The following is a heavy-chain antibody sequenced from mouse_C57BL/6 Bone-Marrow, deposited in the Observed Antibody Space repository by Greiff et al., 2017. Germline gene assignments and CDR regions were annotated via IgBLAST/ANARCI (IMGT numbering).Heavy chain of an antibody. CDR3: ARQGGIYYDWFAY. V-gene: IGHV5-6*01. CDR2: ISSGGSYT. J-gene: IGHJ3*01. CDR1: GFTFSSYG. Sequence: EVMLVESGGDLVKPGGSLKLSCAASGFTFSSYGMSWVRQTPDKRLEWVATISSGGSYTYSPDSVKGRFTISRDTAKNTLYLQMSSLKSEDTAMYYCARQGGIYYDWFAYWGQGTLVTVSA. D-gene: IGHD2-4*01.